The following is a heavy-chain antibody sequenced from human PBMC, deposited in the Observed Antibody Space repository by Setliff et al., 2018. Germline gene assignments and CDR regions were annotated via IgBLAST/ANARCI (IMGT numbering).Heavy chain of an antibody. CDR1: GGSFSGYY. J-gene: IGHJ6*02. Sequence: SETLSLTCTVYGGSFSGYYWHWFRQTPGKGLEWIGQITHSGSTNYNSSLKSRVTISLDTSKNQFSLKLSSVTAADTAVYYCASHSSGWYRGGYGMDVWGQGTTVTVSS. CDR2: ITHSGST. CDR3: ASHSSGWYRGGYGMDV. V-gene: IGHV4-34*01. D-gene: IGHD6-19*01.